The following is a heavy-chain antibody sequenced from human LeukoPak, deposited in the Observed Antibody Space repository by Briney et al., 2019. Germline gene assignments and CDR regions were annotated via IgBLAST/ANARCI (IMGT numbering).Heavy chain of an antibody. CDR1: GGSISRYY. CDR2: IYISDNT. V-gene: IGHV4-4*07. J-gene: IGHJ5*02. Sequence: PSETLSLTCTVPGGSISRYYWSWIRQPAGKGLEWIGRIYISDNTNYNPSLRSRVTMSVDTSKNQFSLKLSSVTAADTAVYYCARDRSTGYSSDWFDPWGQGTLVTVSS. D-gene: IGHD6-19*01. CDR3: ARDRSTGYSSDWFDP.